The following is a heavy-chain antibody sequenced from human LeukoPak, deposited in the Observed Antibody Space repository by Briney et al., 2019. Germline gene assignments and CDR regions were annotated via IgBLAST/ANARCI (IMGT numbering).Heavy chain of an antibody. CDR3: ARDVDDTVVVPAPTFDY. J-gene: IGHJ4*02. Sequence: GGSLRLSCAASGFTFSSYWMHWVRQAPGKGLVWVSRINSDGSSTSYADSVKGRFTISRDNAKNTPYLQMNSLRAENTAVYYCARDVDDTVVVPAPTFDYWGQGTLVTVSS. CDR1: GFTFSSYW. V-gene: IGHV3-74*01. CDR2: INSDGSST. D-gene: IGHD2-2*01.